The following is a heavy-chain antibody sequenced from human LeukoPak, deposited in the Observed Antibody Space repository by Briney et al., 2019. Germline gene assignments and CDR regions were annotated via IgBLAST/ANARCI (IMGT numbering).Heavy chain of an antibody. CDR3: AREINKWFDP. CDR1: GFTFSSHW. CDR2: IGPDGSTT. J-gene: IGHJ5*02. Sequence: GSLRLSCAASGFTFSSHWMHWVRQAPGKGLVWVSRIGPDGSTTKNADSVKGRFTISRDNARSTLFLQLNSLRAEDTAVYYCAREINKWFDPWGQGTLVTVSS. V-gene: IGHV3-74*03.